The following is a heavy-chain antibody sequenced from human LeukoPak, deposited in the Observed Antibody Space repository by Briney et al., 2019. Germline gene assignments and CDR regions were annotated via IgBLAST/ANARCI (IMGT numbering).Heavy chain of an antibody. J-gene: IGHJ4*02. CDR3: ARALVQGGYYYDSSGYYT. CDR1: GFTFSSYG. Sequence: GRSLRLSCAASGFTFSSYGMHWVRQAPGKGLEWVAVISYDGSNKYYADSVKGRFTISRDNSKNTLYLQMNSLRAEDTAVYYCARALVQGGYYYDSSGYYTWGQGTLVTVSS. V-gene: IGHV3-30*03. CDR2: ISYDGSNK. D-gene: IGHD3-22*01.